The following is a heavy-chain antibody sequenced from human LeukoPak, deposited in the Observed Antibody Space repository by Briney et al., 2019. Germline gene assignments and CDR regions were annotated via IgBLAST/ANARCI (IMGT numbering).Heavy chain of an antibody. Sequence: PGGSLRLSCAASGFTFSSYAMHWVRQAPGKGLEWVAVISYDGSNKYYADSVKGRITISRDNSKNTLYLQMNSLRAEDTAVYYCASEVAGPTDYWGQGTLVTVSS. CDR1: GFTFSSYA. D-gene: IGHD6-19*01. CDR3: ASEVAGPTDY. J-gene: IGHJ4*02. CDR2: ISYDGSNK. V-gene: IGHV3-30-3*01.